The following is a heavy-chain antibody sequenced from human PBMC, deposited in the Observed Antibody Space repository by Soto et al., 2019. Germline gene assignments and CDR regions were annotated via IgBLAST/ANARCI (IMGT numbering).Heavy chain of an antibody. J-gene: IGHJ6*03. CDR1: GFTFSSYS. Sequence: EVQLVESGGGLVKPGGSLRLSCAASGFTFSSYSMNWVRQAPGKGLEWVSSISSSSSYIYYADSVKGRFTISRDNAKNSLYLQMNRLRAEDTAVYYCARDSGFLEWLLSSYYYYMDVWGKGTTVTVSS. CDR3: ARDSGFLEWLLSSYYYYMDV. D-gene: IGHD3-3*01. V-gene: IGHV3-21*01. CDR2: ISSSSSYI.